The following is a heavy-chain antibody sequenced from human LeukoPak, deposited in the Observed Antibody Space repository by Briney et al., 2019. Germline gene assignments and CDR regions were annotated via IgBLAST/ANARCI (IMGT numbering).Heavy chain of an antibody. CDR1: GFTFSSYE. CDR3: VTEGPTYGFHSFDT. J-gene: IGHJ3*02. D-gene: IGHD3-10*01. V-gene: IGHV3-15*01. Sequence: PGGSLRLSCAASGFTFSSYEMNWVRQAPGKGLEWVGRIKAKTNGGTTDYAAPVKGGFAISRDDSKNTLYLQMNSLKTDDTALYYCVTEGPTYGFHSFDTWGQGTTVTISS. CDR2: IKAKTNGGTT.